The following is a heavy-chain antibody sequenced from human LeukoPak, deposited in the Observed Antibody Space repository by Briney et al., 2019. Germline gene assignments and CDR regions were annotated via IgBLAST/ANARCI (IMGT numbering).Heavy chain of an antibody. CDR3: ARARGRDGYNGGVDY. Sequence: SVKVSCKASGGTFSSYAISWVRQAPGQGLEWMGGIIPIFGTANYAQKFQGRVTITADESTSTAYMELSSLRSEDTAVYYCARARGRDGYNGGVDYWGQRTLVTVSS. V-gene: IGHV1-69*13. D-gene: IGHD5-24*01. CDR2: IIPIFGTA. CDR1: GGTFSSYA. J-gene: IGHJ4*02.